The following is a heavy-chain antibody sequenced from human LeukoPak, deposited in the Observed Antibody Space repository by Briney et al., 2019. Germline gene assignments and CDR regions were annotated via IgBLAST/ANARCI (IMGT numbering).Heavy chain of an antibody. D-gene: IGHD3-22*01. CDR2: FDPEDGET. V-gene: IGHV1-24*01. CDR1: GYTFTVLS. J-gene: IGHJ4*02. CDR3: ARDLSYDRSGTSGY. Sequence: VASVKVSCKVSGYTFTVLSMHWVRQAPGKGLEWVGGFDPEDGETIYAQKFQGRVTMTTDTSTSTPYMELRNLRSDDTAVYYCARDLSYDRSGTSGYWGQGTLVTVSS.